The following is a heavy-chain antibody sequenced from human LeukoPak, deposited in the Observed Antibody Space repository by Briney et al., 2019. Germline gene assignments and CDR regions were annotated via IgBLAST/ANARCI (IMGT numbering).Heavy chain of an antibody. CDR1: GFTFSSYE. CDR2: MSGSGGST. CDR3: AKLTLLGYCSGGSCYDRRVFDY. Sequence: GGSLRLSCAASGFTFSSYEMNWVRQAPGKGLEWVSVMSGSGGSTYYADSVKGRFTISRDNSKNTLYLQMNSLRAEDTAVYYCAKLTLLGYCSGGSCYDRRVFDYWGQGTLVTVSS. J-gene: IGHJ4*02. V-gene: IGHV3-23*01. D-gene: IGHD2-15*01.